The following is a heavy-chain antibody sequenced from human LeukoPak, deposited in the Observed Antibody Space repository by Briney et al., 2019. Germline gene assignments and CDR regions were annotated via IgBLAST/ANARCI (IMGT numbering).Heavy chain of an antibody. J-gene: IGHJ4*02. D-gene: IGHD2-2*01. V-gene: IGHV1-2*02. Sequence: ASVKVSCKASGYTFTGYYMHWVRQDPGQGLEWMGWINPNSGGTNYAQKFQGRVTMTRDTSISTAYMELSRLRSDDTAVYYCARFIVVVPAAMRSFDYWGQGTLVTVSS. CDR2: INPNSGGT. CDR1: GYTFTGYY. CDR3: ARFIVVVPAAMRSFDY.